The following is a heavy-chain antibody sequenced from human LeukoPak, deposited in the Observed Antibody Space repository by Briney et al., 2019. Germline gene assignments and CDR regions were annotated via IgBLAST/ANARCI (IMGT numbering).Heavy chain of an antibody. CDR2: ISGSGGST. D-gene: IGHD6-6*01. CDR1: GFTFSSYA. CDR3: AKPQEALYYYGMDV. J-gene: IGHJ6*02. V-gene: IGHV3-23*01. Sequence: TGGSLRLSCAASGFTFSSYAMSWVRQAPGKGLEWVSAISGSGGSTYYADSVKGRFTISRDNSKNTLYLQMNSLRAEDTAVYYCAKPQEALYYYGMDVWGQGTTVTVSS.